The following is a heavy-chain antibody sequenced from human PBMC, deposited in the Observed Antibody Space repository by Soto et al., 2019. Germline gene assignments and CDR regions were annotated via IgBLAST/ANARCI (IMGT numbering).Heavy chain of an antibody. V-gene: IGHV1-18*01. D-gene: IGHD2-2*03. Sequence: QVQLVQSGDEVRKPASSVKVSCKAPGYIFVNYGIAWVRQAPGQGLEWMGWISPYSGNTHYASKVQGRLTMTTDTTTGAAHMDLGSLTSDDTAVYYLAVVDNVVTPTTQDVWRQGTTVTVSS. J-gene: IGHJ6*02. CDR3: AVVDNVVTPTTQDV. CDR1: GYIFVNYG. CDR2: ISPYSGNT.